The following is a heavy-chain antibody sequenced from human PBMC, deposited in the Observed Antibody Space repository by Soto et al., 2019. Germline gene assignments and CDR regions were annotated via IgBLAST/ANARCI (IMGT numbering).Heavy chain of an antibody. D-gene: IGHD3-16*01. CDR2: IMSDGRGT. Sequence: GVSLRISCAASGFTFSSYWIHWVRQGPGEGLMRVSRIMSDGRGTNYAETVKDRFTISRDNAKNLLYLQMISLRAEDTAVYHCARSRGSGGVEYNMDVWGQGT. CDR1: GFTFSSYW. J-gene: IGHJ6*02. CDR3: ARSRGSGGVEYNMDV. V-gene: IGHV3-74*01.